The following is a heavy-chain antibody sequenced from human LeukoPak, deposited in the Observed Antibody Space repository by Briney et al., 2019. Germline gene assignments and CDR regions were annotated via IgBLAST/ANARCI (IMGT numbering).Heavy chain of an antibody. V-gene: IGHV6-1*01. CDR3: ARGKYTSFDN. CDR1: GDSIFTNNVA. J-gene: IGHJ4*02. Sequence: SQTLSLTCAISGDSIFTNNVAWNWITQSPSRGLEWLGSTYNRSKWSFDYAVSVKSRITINADTSKNQFSLQLSSVTPEDTAVYYCARGKYTSFDNWGEGTLVTVSS. D-gene: IGHD6-6*01. CDR2: TYNRSKWSF.